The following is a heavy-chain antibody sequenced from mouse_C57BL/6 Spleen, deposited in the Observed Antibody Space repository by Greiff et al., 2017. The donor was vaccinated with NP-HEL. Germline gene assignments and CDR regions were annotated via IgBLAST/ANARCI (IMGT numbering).Heavy chain of an antibody. J-gene: IGHJ4*01. D-gene: IGHD1-3*01. CDR2: IDPYDSET. Sequence: QVQLQQPGAELVRPGSSVKLSCKASGYTFTSYWMHWVKQRPIQGLEWIGNIDPYDSETHYNPKFKDKATLTVDKSSSTAYMQLSSLTADDAAVYYCAISGKDYYAIDYWGQGTSVTVSS. V-gene: IGHV1-52*01. CDR1: GYTFTSYW. CDR3: AISGKDYYAIDY.